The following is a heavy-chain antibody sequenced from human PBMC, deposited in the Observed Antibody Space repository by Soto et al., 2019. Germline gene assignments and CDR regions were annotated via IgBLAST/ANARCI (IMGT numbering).Heavy chain of an antibody. Sequence: QVQLVQSGAEVKKPGASVKVSCKASGYTFTSYGISWVRQAPGQGLEWMGWIRAYNGNTNYAQKLQGRVTMTTDTSTRRAYMELRSLRSVDTAVYCCARERVRGAYFDYWGQGTLVTVSS. CDR3: ARERVRGAYFDY. V-gene: IGHV1-18*01. D-gene: IGHD3-10*02. J-gene: IGHJ4*02. CDR2: IRAYNGNT. CDR1: GYTFTSYG.